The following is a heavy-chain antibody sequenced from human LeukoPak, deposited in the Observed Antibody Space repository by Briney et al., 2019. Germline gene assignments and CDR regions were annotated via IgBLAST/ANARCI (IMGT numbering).Heavy chain of an antibody. D-gene: IGHD6-19*01. CDR1: GGSISSYY. CDR2: IYTSGST. J-gene: IGHJ4*02. V-gene: IGHV4-4*07. CDR3: ARDRGSSGWYYFDY. Sequence: SETLSLTCTVSGGSISSYYWSWIRQPAGKGLEWTGRIYTSGSTNYNPSLKSRVTMSVDTSKNQFSLKLSSVTAADTAVYYCARDRGSSGWYYFDYWGQGTLVTVSS.